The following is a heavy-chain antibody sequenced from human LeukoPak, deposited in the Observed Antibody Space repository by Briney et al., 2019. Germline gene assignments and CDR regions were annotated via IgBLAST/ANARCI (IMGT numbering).Heavy chain of an antibody. CDR1: GYTFTGYY. J-gene: IGHJ4*02. D-gene: IGHD3-16*01. Sequence: ASVKVSCKASGYTFTGYYMHWVRQAPGQGLEWMGGINPNSGDTNYAQNFQGRVTVTRDTSISTAYMELSRLTSDDTAVYYCARFLLRGFDYWGQGTLVTVSS. CDR2: INPNSGDT. V-gene: IGHV1-2*02. CDR3: ARFLLRGFDY.